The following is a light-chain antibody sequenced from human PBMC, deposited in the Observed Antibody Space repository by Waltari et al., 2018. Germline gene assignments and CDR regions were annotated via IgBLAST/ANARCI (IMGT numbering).Light chain of an antibody. CDR1: SSDIGRHQF. CDR2: EVY. V-gene: IGLV2-8*01. CDR3: SSYAGSNTLV. Sequence: QPALTQPPSASGSLGHSVTISCSGSSSDIGRHQFVSWYQQYPGRAPTLLFYEVYKRPPGVPDRFSGSKSGNTASLTISGLQPEDEADYFCSSYAGSNTLVFGGGTRLTVL. J-gene: IGLJ2*01.